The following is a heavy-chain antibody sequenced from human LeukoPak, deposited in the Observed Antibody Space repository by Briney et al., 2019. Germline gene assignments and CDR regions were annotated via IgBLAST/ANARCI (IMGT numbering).Heavy chain of an antibody. J-gene: IGHJ4*02. CDR2: INWHGGST. CDR3: ARANYSPYYFDY. CDR1: GFTFEDYG. D-gene: IGHD4-11*01. V-gene: IGHV3-20*04. Sequence: GGSLRLSCVASGFTFEDYGMSWVRQSAGKGLEWVSSINWHGGSTHYAESVKGRFTIFRDNAKNSLFLQMNSLRAEDTALYYCARANYSPYYFDYWGQGTLVTVSS.